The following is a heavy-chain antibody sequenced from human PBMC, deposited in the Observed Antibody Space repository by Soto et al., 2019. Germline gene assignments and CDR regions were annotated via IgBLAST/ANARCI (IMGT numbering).Heavy chain of an antibody. CDR2: ISYSGTT. D-gene: IGHD2-8*02. Sequence: SETLSLTCTVSGGSMSSGNYYWSWIRQPPGKGLEWIGFISYSGTTHYSASLRSRVSISVDTSKNQFSLDLSSVTAADTAVYYCARDKITGLFDYWGQGTLVTVS. V-gene: IGHV4-30-4*01. CDR1: GGSMSSGNYY. J-gene: IGHJ4*02. CDR3: ARDKITGLFDY.